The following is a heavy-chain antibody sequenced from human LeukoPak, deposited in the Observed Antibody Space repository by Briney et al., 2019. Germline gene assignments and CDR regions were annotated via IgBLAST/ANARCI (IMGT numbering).Heavy chain of an antibody. CDR1: GGSISSYY. V-gene: IGHV4-59*01. CDR2: IYYSGST. Sequence: PSETLSLTCTVSGGSISSYYWSRIRQPPGKGLEWIGYIYYSGSTNYNPSLKSRVTISVDTSKNQFSLKLSSVTAADTAVYYCARVKGYCSSTSCYSAFDIWGQGTMVTVSS. CDR3: ARVKGYCSSTSCYSAFDI. D-gene: IGHD2-2*02. J-gene: IGHJ3*02.